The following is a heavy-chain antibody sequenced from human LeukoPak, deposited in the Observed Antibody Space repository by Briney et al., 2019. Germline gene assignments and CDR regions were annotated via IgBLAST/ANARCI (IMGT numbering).Heavy chain of an antibody. CDR1: KFTFSHYG. J-gene: IGHJ6*02. CDR2: INHNGNVN. V-gene: IGHV3-7*03. D-gene: IGHD3-16*01. CDR3: ARGGGLDV. Sequence: PGGSLRLSCTASKFTFSHYGMQWVRQAPGKGLEWVASINHNGNVNYYEDSVKGRFTISRDNAKNSLYLQMSNLRAEYTAVYFCARGGGLDVWGQGATVTVSS.